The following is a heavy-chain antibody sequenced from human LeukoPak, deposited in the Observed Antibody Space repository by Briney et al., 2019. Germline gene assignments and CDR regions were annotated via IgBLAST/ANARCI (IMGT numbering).Heavy chain of an antibody. CDR2: MNPNSGNT. Sequence: ASVKVSCKASGYTFTSYDINWVRQATGQGLEWVGWMNPNSGNTGYAQKFQGRVTITRNTSITTAYMELSSLRSEDTAVYYCARNGREARHFQHWGQGTLVTVSS. CDR1: GYTFTSYD. CDR3: ARNGREARHFQH. V-gene: IGHV1-8*03. J-gene: IGHJ1*01. D-gene: IGHD6-6*01.